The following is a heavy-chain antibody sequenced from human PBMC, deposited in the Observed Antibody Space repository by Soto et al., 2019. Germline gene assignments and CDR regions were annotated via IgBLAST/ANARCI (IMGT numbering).Heavy chain of an antibody. CDR2: IYYSGST. CDR1: GGSISSGDYY. Sequence: PSETLSLTCTVSGGSISSGDYYWSWIRQPPGKGLEWIGYIYYSGSTNYNPSLKSRVTISVDTSKNQFSLKLSSVTAADTAVYYCARDGGFYYGMDVWGQGTTVTVSS. D-gene: IGHD3-3*01. CDR3: ARDGGFYYGMDV. J-gene: IGHJ6*02. V-gene: IGHV4-61*08.